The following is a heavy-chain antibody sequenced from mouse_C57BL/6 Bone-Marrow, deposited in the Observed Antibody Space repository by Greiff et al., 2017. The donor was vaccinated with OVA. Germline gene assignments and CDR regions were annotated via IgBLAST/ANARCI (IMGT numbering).Heavy chain of an antibody. CDR1: GFTFSDYG. D-gene: IGHD1-1*01. V-gene: IGHV5-17*01. CDR2: ISSGSSTI. Sequence: EVKLMESGGGLVKPGGSLKLSCAASGFTFSDYGMHWVRQAPEKGLEWVAYISSGSSTIYYADTVKGRFTISRDNAKNTLFLQMTSLRSEDTAMYYCARTGSSFNYFDYWGQGTTLTVSS. CDR3: ARTGSSFNYFDY. J-gene: IGHJ2*01.